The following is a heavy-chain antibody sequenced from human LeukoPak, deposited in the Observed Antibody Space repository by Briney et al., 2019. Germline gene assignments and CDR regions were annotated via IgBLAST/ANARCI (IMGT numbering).Heavy chain of an antibody. CDR3: ASVSHQYSSDY. J-gene: IGHJ4*02. CDR1: GGSISSSSYY. CDR2: IYYSGST. D-gene: IGHD5-18*01. V-gene: IGHV4-39*01. Sequence: RTSETLSLTCTVSGGSISSSSYYWGWIRQPPGKGLEWIGSIYYSGSTYYNPSLKSRVTISVDTSRNQFSLKLSSVTAADTAVYYCASVSHQYSSDYWGQGTLVTVSS.